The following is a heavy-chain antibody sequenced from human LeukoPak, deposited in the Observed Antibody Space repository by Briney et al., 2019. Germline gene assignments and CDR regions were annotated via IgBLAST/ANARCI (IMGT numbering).Heavy chain of an antibody. CDR2: IYTSGST. Sequence: SETLSLTCTVSAGSITNYYWSWIRQPAGKGLEWIGRIYTSGSTNYNPSLKSRVTISVDTSKNQFSLKLSSVTAADTAVYYCATTPQRGYSYGWGTDAFDIWGQGTMVTVSS. CDR3: ATTPQRGYSYGWGTDAFDI. D-gene: IGHD5-18*01. CDR1: AGSITNYY. J-gene: IGHJ3*02. V-gene: IGHV4-4*07.